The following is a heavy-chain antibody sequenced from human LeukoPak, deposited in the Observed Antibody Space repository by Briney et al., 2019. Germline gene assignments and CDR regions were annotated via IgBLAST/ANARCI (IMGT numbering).Heavy chain of an antibody. Sequence: PGGSLRLSCTASGFTFSTDEMNWVRQAPGKGLERLSYVDSSGSTVYYADSVMGRFAISRDNAMNSLYLQMNSLRAEDTAVYYCARESRGDGDAFDIWGQGTMVTVSS. CDR1: GFTFSTDE. V-gene: IGHV3-48*03. CDR2: VDSSGSTV. J-gene: IGHJ3*02. D-gene: IGHD2-21*02. CDR3: ARESRGDGDAFDI.